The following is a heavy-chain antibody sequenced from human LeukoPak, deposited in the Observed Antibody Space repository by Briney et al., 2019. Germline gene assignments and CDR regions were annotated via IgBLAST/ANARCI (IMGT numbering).Heavy chain of an antibody. V-gene: IGHV1-2*02. J-gene: IGHJ3*02. CDR2: INPNSGGT. CDR1: GYTFTGYY. D-gene: IGHD1-14*01. CDR3: ARITGDWAFDI. Sequence: SVKVSREASGYTFTGYYMHWVRQAPGQGLEWMGWINPNSGGTKYAQKFQGRVTMTRDTSISTAYMELSRLKSDDTAVYYCARITGDWAFDIWGQGTMVTVSS.